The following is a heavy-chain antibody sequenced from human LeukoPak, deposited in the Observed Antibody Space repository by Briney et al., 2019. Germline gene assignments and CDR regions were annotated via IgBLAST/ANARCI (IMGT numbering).Heavy chain of an antibody. Sequence: GESLKISCTGSGYSFTSNWIGWMRHMPGKGLEWMGIIYPGDSDTRYSPSFQGQVTISADKSISTAYLQWGSLKASDTAMYYCARFTDYWGQGTLVTVS. CDR2: IYPGDSDT. CDR1: GYSFTSNW. V-gene: IGHV5-51*03. J-gene: IGHJ4*02. CDR3: ARFTDY.